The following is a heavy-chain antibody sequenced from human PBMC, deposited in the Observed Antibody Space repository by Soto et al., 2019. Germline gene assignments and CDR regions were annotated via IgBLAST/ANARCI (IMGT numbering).Heavy chain of an antibody. J-gene: IGHJ5*01. V-gene: IGHV4-61*01. D-gene: IGHD6-19*01. CDR1: GDSVSSNSYY. Sequence: QVQLQESGPGLVTPSGTLSLTCSVSGDSVSSNSYYWTSIRQPPGKTLEWVGFILSSGGTSTNPSLRGRLSMSVDTSKNQFSMRLTSVTAADTGVYFCAKGFSTGMYVDSWGRGTLVTVSS. CDR2: ILSSGGT. CDR3: AKGFSTGMYVDS.